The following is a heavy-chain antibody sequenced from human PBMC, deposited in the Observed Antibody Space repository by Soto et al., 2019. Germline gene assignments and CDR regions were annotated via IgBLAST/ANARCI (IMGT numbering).Heavy chain of an antibody. Sequence: EVQLEESGGGSVQLGESLRVSCVASGFTFRKQWMHWVRQVPGKGLVWVCRINGDGTRASYADFVKGRFTISRDNAQNLLFLQLNSLRVDDTVVYHCARGGAAGRGDAIDIWGPGTTVAVSS. CDR3: ARGGAAGRGDAIDI. CDR2: INGDGTRA. D-gene: IGHD3-10*01. CDR1: GFTFRKQW. J-gene: IGHJ3*02. V-gene: IGHV3-74*01.